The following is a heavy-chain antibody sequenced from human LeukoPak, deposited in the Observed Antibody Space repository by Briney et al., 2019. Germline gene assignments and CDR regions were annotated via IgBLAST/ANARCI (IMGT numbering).Heavy chain of an antibody. D-gene: IGHD3-3*01. CDR1: GGSFSGYY. CDR3: ARPRVVKRGVLFDY. J-gene: IGHJ4*02. CDR2: INHSGST. V-gene: IGHV4-34*01. Sequence: SETLSLTCAVYGGSFSGYYWSWIRQPPGKGPEWIGEINHSGSTNYNPSLKSRVTISVDTSKNQFSLKLSSVTAADTAVYYCARPRVVKRGVLFDYWGQGTLVTVSS.